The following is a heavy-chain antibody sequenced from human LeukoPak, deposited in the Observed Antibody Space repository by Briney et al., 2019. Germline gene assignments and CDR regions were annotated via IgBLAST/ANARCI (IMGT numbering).Heavy chain of an antibody. CDR2: IYYSGST. J-gene: IGHJ3*02. D-gene: IGHD2-2*01. CDR1: GGSVSSGSYY. Sequence: SETLSLTCTVSGGSVSSGSYYWRWIRQPPGKGLEWIGYIYYSGSTNYNPSLKSRVTISVDTSKNQFSLKLSSVTAADTAVYYCARGDIVVVPAAFYAFDIWGQGTMVTVSS. CDR3: ARGDIVVVPAAFYAFDI. V-gene: IGHV4-61*01.